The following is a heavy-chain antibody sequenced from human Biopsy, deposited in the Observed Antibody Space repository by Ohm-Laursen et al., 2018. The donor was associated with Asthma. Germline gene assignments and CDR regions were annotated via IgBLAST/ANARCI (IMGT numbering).Heavy chain of an antibody. CDR1: GFTFSNSG. CDR2: IWFDGSNK. CDR3: ATDRFAGYSSSWYRGFWFAP. D-gene: IGHD6-13*01. V-gene: IGHV3-33*01. J-gene: IGHJ5*02. Sequence: SLRLSCAASGFTFSNSGMHWVRQAPGKGLEWVAVIWFDGSNKYYVDSVRGRFTISRDNSKNTLYLQMNSLRAEDTAVYYCATDRFAGYSSSWYRGFWFAPWGQGTLVTVSS.